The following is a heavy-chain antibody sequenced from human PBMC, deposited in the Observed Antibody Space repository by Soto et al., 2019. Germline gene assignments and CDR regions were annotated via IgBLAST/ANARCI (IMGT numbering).Heavy chain of an antibody. CDR2: INHSGST. J-gene: IGHJ4*02. CDR1: GGSFRGYY. D-gene: IGHD4-17*01. Sequence: QVQLQQWGAGLLKPSETLSLTCAVYGGSFRGYYWSWIRQPPGKGLEWIGEINHSGSTNYNPSLKSRVTISVDTSKNQFSLKLSSVTAADTAVYYCASNGDYGDFVFDYWGQGTLVTVSS. CDR3: ASNGDYGDFVFDY. V-gene: IGHV4-34*01.